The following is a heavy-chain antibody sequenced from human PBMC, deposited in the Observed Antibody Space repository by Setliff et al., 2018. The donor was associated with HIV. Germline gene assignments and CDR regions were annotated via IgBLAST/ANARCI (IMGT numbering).Heavy chain of an antibody. CDR1: GSGFTFSSYS. CDR2: ISSTSSTI. D-gene: IGHD3-10*01. J-gene: IGHJ1*01. Sequence: GGSLRLSCAASGSGFTFSSYSMNWVRQAPGKGLEWVSYISSTSSTIYYANSVKGRFTISRDDAKNTLYLRMNSLRAEDTAVYYCAQAQTSVSGSYYQYLQHWGQGTLVTVSS. V-gene: IGHV3-48*01. CDR3: AQAQTSVSGSYYQYLQH.